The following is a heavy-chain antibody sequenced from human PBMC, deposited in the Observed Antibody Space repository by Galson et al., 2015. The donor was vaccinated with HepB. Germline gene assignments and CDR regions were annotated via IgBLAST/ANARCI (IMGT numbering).Heavy chain of an antibody. CDR1: GFTFSSYA. J-gene: IGHJ4*02. D-gene: IGHD1-1*01. V-gene: IGHV3-30-3*01. CDR2: ISYDGSNK. Sequence: SLRLSCAASGFTFSSYAMHWVRQAPGKGLEWVAVISYDGSNKYYADSVKGRFTISRDNSRDILYVQMNSLRAEDTAVYYFAKGRSVSGTLSPACDYWGQGTLVTVSS. CDR3: AKGRSVSGTLSPACDY.